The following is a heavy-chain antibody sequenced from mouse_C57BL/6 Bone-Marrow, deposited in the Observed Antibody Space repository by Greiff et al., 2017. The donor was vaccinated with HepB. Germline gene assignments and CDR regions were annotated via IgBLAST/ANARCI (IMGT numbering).Heavy chain of an antibody. CDR3: ARGAGGDY. CDR2: ISSGGSYT. Sequence: EVQGVESGGDLVKPGGSLKLSCAASGFTFSSYGMSWVRQTPDKRLEWVATISSGGSYTYYPDSVKGRFTISRDNAKNTLYLQRSSLKSEDTAMYDCARGAGGDYWGQGTTLTVSS. V-gene: IGHV5-6*01. CDR1: GFTFSSYG. J-gene: IGHJ2*01.